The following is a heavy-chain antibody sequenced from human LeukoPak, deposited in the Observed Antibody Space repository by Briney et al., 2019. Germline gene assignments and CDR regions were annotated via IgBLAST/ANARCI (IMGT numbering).Heavy chain of an antibody. CDR3: ATRLSGYYDFDY. CDR1: GYTFTSYG. D-gene: IGHD3-22*01. CDR2: ISAYNGNT. V-gene: IGHV1-18*01. Sequence: ASVKVSCKASGYTFTSYGMSWVRQAPGQGLEWMGWISAYNGNTNYAQKLQGRVTMTTDTSTSTAYMEVRSLRSDDTAVYYCATRLSGYYDFDYWGQGTLVTVSS. J-gene: IGHJ4*02.